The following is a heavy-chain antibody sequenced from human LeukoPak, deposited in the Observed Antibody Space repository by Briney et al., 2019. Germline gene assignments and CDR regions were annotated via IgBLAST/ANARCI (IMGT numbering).Heavy chain of an antibody. V-gene: IGHV3-53*04. CDR3: ARGNYGSGSYYPDY. J-gene: IGHJ4*02. Sequence: GGSLRLSCAASGFTVSSNYMSWVRQAPGKGLEGGSVIYSGGSTYYADSVKGRLTISRHNSKNPLYLQMNSLRAEDTAVYYCARGNYGSGSYYPDYWGQGTLVTVSS. CDR2: IYSGGST. CDR1: GFTVSSNY. D-gene: IGHD3-10*01.